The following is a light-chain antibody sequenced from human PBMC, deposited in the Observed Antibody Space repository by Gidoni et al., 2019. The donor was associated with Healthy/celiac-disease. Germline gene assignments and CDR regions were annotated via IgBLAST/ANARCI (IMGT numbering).Light chain of an antibody. CDR2: GAS. J-gene: IGKJ2*01. CDR1: QSVSSN. V-gene: IGKV3-15*01. Sequence: EIVMKQSPATLSVSPGERATLSCRASQSVSSNLAWYQQKPGQAPRLLIYGASTRATGIPARFSCSGSGTEFTLTISSLQSEDFAVYYCQQYNNWPPMYTFGQXTKLEIK. CDR3: QQYNNWPPMYT.